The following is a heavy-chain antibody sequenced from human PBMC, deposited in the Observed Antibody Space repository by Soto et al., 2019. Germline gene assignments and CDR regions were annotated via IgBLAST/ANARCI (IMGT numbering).Heavy chain of an antibody. CDR1: GFTFSSDC. CDR3: GRGGLGGGRCYPLGGVRHGTHV. D-gene: IGHD2-15*01. Sequence: PGGSLXLSWAASGFTFSSDCMHWVRQAPGKGLEWVEVISYDGNNKYYADSVKGRFTISRDNSKNTLYLQMNSLRAEDTAVYYCGRGGLGGGRCYPLGGVRHGTHVWG. V-gene: IGHV3-30-3*01. J-gene: IGHJ6*01. CDR2: ISYDGNNK.